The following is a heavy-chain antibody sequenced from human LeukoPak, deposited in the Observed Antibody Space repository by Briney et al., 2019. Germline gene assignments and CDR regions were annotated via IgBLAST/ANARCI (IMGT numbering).Heavy chain of an antibody. CDR3: ARLWFGELFGWFDP. Sequence: SETLSLTCTVSGGSISNYYWSWIRQPPGKGLEWLADISFSGNTNYNPSLRSRVTISVDTSKNQFSLKLSSVTAADTAVYYCARLWFGELFGWFDPWGQGTLVTVSS. D-gene: IGHD3-10*01. J-gene: IGHJ5*02. CDR2: ISFSGNT. V-gene: IGHV4-59*12. CDR1: GGSISNYY.